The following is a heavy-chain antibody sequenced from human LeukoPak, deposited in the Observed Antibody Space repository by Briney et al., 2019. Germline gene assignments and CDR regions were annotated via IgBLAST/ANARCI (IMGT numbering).Heavy chain of an antibody. CDR1: GYIFTSYD. Sequence: ASVKVSCKASGYIFTSYDINWVRQATGQGLEWMGWMNPNSGNTGYAQKFQGRVTMPRNPSLSTAYMELSSLRSEDTAVYYCARLKYYDSSGSDDAFDIWGQGTMVTVSS. J-gene: IGHJ3*02. D-gene: IGHD3-22*01. CDR2: MNPNSGNT. V-gene: IGHV1-8*01. CDR3: ARLKYYDSSGSDDAFDI.